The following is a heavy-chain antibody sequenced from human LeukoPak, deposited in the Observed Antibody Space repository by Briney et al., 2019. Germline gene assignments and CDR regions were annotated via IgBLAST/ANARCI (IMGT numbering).Heavy chain of an antibody. V-gene: IGHV3-7*01. D-gene: IGHD3-3*01. CDR3: STRAVYDYWSADPSDYYYYMDV. CDR1: GFTFSSYW. Sequence: GGSLRLSCAASGFTFSSYWMSWVRQAPGKGLEWVANIKQDGSEKYYVDSVKGRFTISRDNAKNSLYVQMNSLRAEDTAVEYCSTRAVYDYWSADPSDYYYYMDVWGKGTTVTVSS. CDR2: IKQDGSEK. J-gene: IGHJ6*03.